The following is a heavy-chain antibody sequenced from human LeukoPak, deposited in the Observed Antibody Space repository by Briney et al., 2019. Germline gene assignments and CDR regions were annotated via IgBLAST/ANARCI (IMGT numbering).Heavy chain of an antibody. Sequence: GGSLRLSCAASGFTFSSYSMNWVRQAPGKGLEWVSSISSSSSYIYYADPVKGRFTISRDDAKNSLYLQMNSLRAEDTAVYYCARETTYSNYAGWFDYWGQGTLVTVSS. CDR1: GFTFSSYS. CDR2: ISSSSSYI. CDR3: ARETTYSNYAGWFDY. V-gene: IGHV3-21*01. J-gene: IGHJ4*02. D-gene: IGHD4-11*01.